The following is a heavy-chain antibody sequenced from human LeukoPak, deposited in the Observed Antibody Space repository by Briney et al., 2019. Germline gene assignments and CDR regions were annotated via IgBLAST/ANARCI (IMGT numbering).Heavy chain of an antibody. V-gene: IGHV4-34*01. Sequence: KSSETLSLTCAVYGGSFSGYYWSWIRQPPGKGLEWIGEINHSGSTNYNPSLKSRVTISVDTSKNQFSLKLSSVTAADTAVYYCARHPYCSSTSCYRYYYYMDVWGKGTTVTISS. CDR1: GGSFSGYY. D-gene: IGHD2-2*01. J-gene: IGHJ6*03. CDR2: INHSGST. CDR3: ARHPYCSSTSCYRYYYYMDV.